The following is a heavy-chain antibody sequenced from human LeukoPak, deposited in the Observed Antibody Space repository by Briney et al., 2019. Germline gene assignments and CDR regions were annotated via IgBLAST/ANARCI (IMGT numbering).Heavy chain of an antibody. CDR2: IWYDGSKK. Sequence: GRSLRLSCAGSQFTFSSYGMHWVRQAPGKGLEWVAVIWYDGSKKYYADSVKGRFTISRVNSKNTLYLQMNSLRAEDTAVYYCAKELTVYNRGYYFDYWGQGTLVTVSS. J-gene: IGHJ4*02. CDR3: AKELTVYNRGYYFDY. V-gene: IGHV3-33*06. D-gene: IGHD1-14*01. CDR1: QFTFSSYG.